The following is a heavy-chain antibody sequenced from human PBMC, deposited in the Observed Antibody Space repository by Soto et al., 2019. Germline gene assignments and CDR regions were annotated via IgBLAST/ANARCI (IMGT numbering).Heavy chain of an antibody. D-gene: IGHD5-12*01. CDR2: IRNKSNSYAT. CDR3: ARVRLRMATIRPLDY. Sequence: KGLEWVARIRNKSNSYATHYAASGKGRFTISRDDSKNSLSLQMPSLKAEDTAVYYCARVRLRMATIRPLDYRGQGTPVTVSS. J-gene: IGHJ4*02. V-gene: IGHV3-72*01.